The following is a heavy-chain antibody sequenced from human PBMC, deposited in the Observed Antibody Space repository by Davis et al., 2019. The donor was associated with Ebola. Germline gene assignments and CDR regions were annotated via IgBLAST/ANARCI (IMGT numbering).Heavy chain of an antibody. V-gene: IGHV3-43*01. CDR3: VKEHVRGWPNLDS. J-gene: IGHJ4*02. CDR1: GFTFEAFS. D-gene: IGHD6-19*01. Sequence: PGGSLRLSCVASGFTFEAFSMHWVRHPPGKGLEWVSVVSWVADGTSYRTSYGDSVRGRFTASRDNSKNSLYLQMDSLRTEDTALYYCVKEHVRGWPNLDSWGQGTLVTVSS. CDR2: VSWVADGT.